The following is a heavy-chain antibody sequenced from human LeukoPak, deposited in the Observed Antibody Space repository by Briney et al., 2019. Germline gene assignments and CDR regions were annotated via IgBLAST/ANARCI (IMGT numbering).Heavy chain of an antibody. Sequence: SETLSLTCTVSGTSINTYSWSWIRQTPGKGLEWIGYVYASGDYNSGINTYNPSLESRVTITVDTSKNQFALRLTSLTAADTAVYYCARTNYYDSSGYRYYYYYYYMDVWGKGTTVTVSS. J-gene: IGHJ6*03. CDR2: VYASGDYNSGIN. CDR3: ARTNYYDSSGYRYYYYYYYMDV. D-gene: IGHD3-22*01. V-gene: IGHV4-59*13. CDR1: GTSINTYS.